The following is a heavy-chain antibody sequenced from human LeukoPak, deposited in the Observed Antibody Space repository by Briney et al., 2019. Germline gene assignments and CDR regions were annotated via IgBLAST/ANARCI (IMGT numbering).Heavy chain of an antibody. CDR2: INHSGST. J-gene: IGHJ4*02. CDR3: ARHCSSTSCYTGDY. CDR1: GGSISSYY. V-gene: IGHV4-34*01. Sequence: SETLSLTCTVSGGSISSYYWSWIRQPPGKGLEWIGEINHSGSTNYNPSLKSRVTISVDTSKNQFSLKLSSVTAADTAVYYCARHCSSTSCYTGDYWGQGTLVTVSS. D-gene: IGHD2-2*02.